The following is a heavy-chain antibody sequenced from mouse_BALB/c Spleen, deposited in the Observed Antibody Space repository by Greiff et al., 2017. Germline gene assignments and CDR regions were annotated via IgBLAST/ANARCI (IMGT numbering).Heavy chain of an antibody. CDR2: IWAGGST. CDR1: GFSLTSYG. V-gene: IGHV2-9*02. CDR3: ARGGYGNYYAMDY. Sequence: VNLVESGPGLVAPSQSLSITCTVSGFSLTSYGVHWVRQPPGKGLEWLGVIWAGGSTNYNSALMSRLSISKDNSKSQVFLKMNSLQTDDTAMYYCARGGYGNYYAMDYWGQGTSVTVSS. J-gene: IGHJ4*01. D-gene: IGHD2-1*01.